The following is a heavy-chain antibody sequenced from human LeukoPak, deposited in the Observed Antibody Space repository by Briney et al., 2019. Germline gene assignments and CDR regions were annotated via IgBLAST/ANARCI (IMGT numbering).Heavy chain of an antibody. J-gene: IGHJ4*02. CDR3: ARGTRLLFDY. Sequence: SSETLSLTCTVSGGSISSYYWSWIRQPPGKGLEWIGYIYYIGSTNYNPSLKSRVSISEDTSKNQFSLKLSSVTAADTAVYYCARGTRLLFDYWGQGTLVTVSS. CDR2: IYYIGST. CDR1: GGSISSYY. V-gene: IGHV4-59*08. D-gene: IGHD2/OR15-2a*01.